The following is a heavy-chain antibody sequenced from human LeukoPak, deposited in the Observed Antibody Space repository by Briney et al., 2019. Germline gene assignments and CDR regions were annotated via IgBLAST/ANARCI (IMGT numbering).Heavy chain of an antibody. CDR2: INHNGNVN. Sequence: PGGSLRLSCEGSAFIFSGHWMNWVRQTPGKGLEWVASINHNGNVNYYVDSVKGRFTISRDNPKNSLYLQMSNLRAEDTAVYFCARGGGLDVWGQGATVTVSS. CDR1: AFIFSGHW. CDR3: ARGGGLDV. D-gene: IGHD3-16*01. V-gene: IGHV3-7*03. J-gene: IGHJ6*02.